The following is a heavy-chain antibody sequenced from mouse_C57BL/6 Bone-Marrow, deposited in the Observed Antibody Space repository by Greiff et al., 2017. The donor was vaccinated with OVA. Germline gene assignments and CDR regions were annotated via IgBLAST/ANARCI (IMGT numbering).Heavy chain of an antibody. V-gene: IGHV1-76*01. D-gene: IGHD2-13*01. Sequence: VQVVESGAELVRPGASVKLSCKASGYTFTDYYINWVKQRPGQGLEWIARIYPGSGNTYYNEKFKGKATLTAEKSSSTAYMQLSSLTSEDSAVYFCARRDYMDYWGQGTSVTVSS. CDR1: GYTFTDYY. J-gene: IGHJ4*01. CDR2: IYPGSGNT. CDR3: ARRDYMDY.